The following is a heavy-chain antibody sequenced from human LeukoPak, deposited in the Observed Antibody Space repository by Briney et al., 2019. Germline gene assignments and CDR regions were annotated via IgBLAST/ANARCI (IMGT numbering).Heavy chain of an antibody. V-gene: IGHV4-4*07. Sequence: SETLSLTRSVSGGSISNYYWNWLRQPAGKGLEWIGRIYASGSTNYNPSLKSRVTISMDKSKNHFSLNLKSVTAADTAFYYCALVFYGDDGHHPFDYWGQGIQVIVSS. CDR1: GGSISNYY. CDR3: ALVFYGDDGHHPFDY. D-gene: IGHD2/OR15-2a*01. CDR2: IYASGST. J-gene: IGHJ4*02.